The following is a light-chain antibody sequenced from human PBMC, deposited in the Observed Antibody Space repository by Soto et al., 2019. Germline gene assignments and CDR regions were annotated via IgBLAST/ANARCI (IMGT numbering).Light chain of an antibody. CDR2: DNS. Sequence: SYEQTQPPSVSVAPGQTATVTCGENKIGSKSVHWYQQKPGQAPVLVVYDNSDRPSGIPERFSGSNSGSTATLTISRVEAGDEADYYCQLWDSITDRYVFGTGTKVTVL. CDR3: QLWDSITDRYV. V-gene: IGLV3-21*02. J-gene: IGLJ1*01. CDR1: KIGSKS.